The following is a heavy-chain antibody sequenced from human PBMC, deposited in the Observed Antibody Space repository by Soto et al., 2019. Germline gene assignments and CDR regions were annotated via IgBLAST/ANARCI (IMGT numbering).Heavy chain of an antibody. CDR1: GGSISSGGYY. V-gene: IGHV4-31*02. D-gene: IGHD6-6*01. J-gene: IGHJ6*02. CDR2: IYYSGST. CDR3: ARGKGSSSWGMDF. Sequence: SETLSLTCTVSGGSISSGGYYWSWIRQHPGKGLEWIGYIYYSGSTYYNPSLKSRVTISVDTSKNQFSLKLSSVTAADTAVYYCARGKGSSSWGMDFWGQGTTVTVSS.